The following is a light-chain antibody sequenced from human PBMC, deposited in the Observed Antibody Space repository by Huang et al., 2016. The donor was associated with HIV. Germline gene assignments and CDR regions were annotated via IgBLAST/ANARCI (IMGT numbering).Light chain of an antibody. Sequence: DIVMTQTPLSLSVTPGQPASISGKSSQSLLHSDGKTHLYWFLQKPGQSPQLLIHEAFNWFSGVPDRFSGSGSGTDFTLKISRVEAEDVGVYYCMQSIQLPLTFGGGTKVDIK. J-gene: IGKJ4*01. V-gene: IGKV2D-29*02. CDR1: QSLLHSDGKTH. CDR2: EAF. CDR3: MQSIQLPLT.